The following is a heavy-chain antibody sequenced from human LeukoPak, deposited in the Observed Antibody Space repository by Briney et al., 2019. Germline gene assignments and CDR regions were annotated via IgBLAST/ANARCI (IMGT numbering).Heavy chain of an antibody. Sequence: TTSETLSLTCAVYGGSFSGYYWSWIRQPPGKGLEWIGEINHSGSTNYNPSLKSRVTISVDTSKNQFPLKLSSVTAADTAVYYCARGRSFDYWGQGTLVTVSS. CDR3: ARGRSFDY. CDR2: INHSGST. V-gene: IGHV4-34*01. CDR1: GGSFSGYY. J-gene: IGHJ4*02.